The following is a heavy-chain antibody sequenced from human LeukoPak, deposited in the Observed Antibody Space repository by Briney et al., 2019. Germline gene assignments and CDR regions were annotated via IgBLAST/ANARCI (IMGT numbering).Heavy chain of an antibody. D-gene: IGHD6-19*01. CDR2: IDASGGST. CDR1: GCTFSSYA. Sequence: GGSLRLSCAASGCTFSSYAMSWVRQAPGKGLEWVSSIDASGGSTYYADSVKGRFTISRNNSNNTFYLQMNSLRADATAVYYWAKGSGWGWYGWFAPWGQGTLVTVSS. CDR3: AKGSGWGWYGWFAP. V-gene: IGHV3-23*01. J-gene: IGHJ5*02.